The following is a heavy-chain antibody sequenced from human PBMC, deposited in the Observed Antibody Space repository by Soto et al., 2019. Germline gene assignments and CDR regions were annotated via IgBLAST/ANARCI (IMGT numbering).Heavy chain of an antibody. V-gene: IGHV1-69*01. CDR3: ARSQGSSTSLAIYYYYYYGMEG. J-gene: IGHJ6*02. Sequence: QVQLVQSGAEVKKPGSSVKVSCKASGGTFSSYAISWVRQAPGQGLEWMGGIIPIPGTANYAQKFQGRVTITADESTRTVYMELSSLRSEDTAVYYCARSQGSSTSLAIYYYYYYGMEGWGQGTTVTVSS. CDR2: IIPIPGTA. D-gene: IGHD2-2*01. CDR1: GGTFSSYA.